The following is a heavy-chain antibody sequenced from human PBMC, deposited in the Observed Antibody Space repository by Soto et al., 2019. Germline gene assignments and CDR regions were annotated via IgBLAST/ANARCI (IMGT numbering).Heavy chain of an antibody. CDR2: MNSKSGLT. CDR3: AGGGGSTWNQRLWFDP. CDR1: GYTLTTYD. D-gene: IGHD6-13*01. J-gene: IGHJ5*02. Sequence: ASVKVSCKASGYTLTTYDINWVRQATGQGLEWMGWMNSKSGLTAYAQKFQGRVSMTRNTSISTAYMELSNLTSDDTAVYYCAGGGGSTWNQRLWFDPWGQGTPVTVSS. V-gene: IGHV1-8*01.